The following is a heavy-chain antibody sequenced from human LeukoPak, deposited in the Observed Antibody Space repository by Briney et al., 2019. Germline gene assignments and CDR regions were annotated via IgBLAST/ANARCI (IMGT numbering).Heavy chain of an antibody. CDR1: GFRFSGFE. Sequence: GGSLRLSCAASGFRFSGFEMDWVRQAPGKGLEWVSSISSSSSYIYYADSVKGRFTISRDNAKNSLYLQMNSLRAEDTAVYYCAREARGDPGYFDYWGQGTLVTVSS. J-gene: IGHJ4*02. CDR2: ISSSSSYI. CDR3: AREARGDPGYFDY. V-gene: IGHV3-21*01. D-gene: IGHD2-21*02.